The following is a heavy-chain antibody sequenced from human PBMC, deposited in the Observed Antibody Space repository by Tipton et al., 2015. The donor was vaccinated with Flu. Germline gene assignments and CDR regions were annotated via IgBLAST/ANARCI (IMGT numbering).Heavy chain of an antibody. J-gene: IGHJ4*02. V-gene: IGHV5-51*06. D-gene: IGHD3-10*01. CDR2: IYPGDSQT. CDR3: ARHAERFRELSNFEN. Sequence: QLVQSGAEVKKPGESLKISCKGSGYRFSSHWIGWVRQMPGKGLEWMGIIYPGDSQTTYSPSFQGQVTISVDKDTSTAYLQWSSLKASDSAMYYCARHAERFRELSNFENWGQGTLVTVSS. CDR1: GYRFSSHW.